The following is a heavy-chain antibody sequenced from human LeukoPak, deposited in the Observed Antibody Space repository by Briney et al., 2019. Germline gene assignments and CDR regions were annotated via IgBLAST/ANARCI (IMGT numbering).Heavy chain of an antibody. V-gene: IGHV4-4*02. Sequence: SETLSLTCAVSGGSISSSNWWSWVRQPPGKGLEWIGEIYHSGSTNYNPSLKSRVTISVDTSKNQFSLKLSSVTAADTAVYYYARDQTAVAGTLNYYYYMDVWGKGTTVTISS. D-gene: IGHD6-19*01. CDR2: IYHSGST. J-gene: IGHJ6*03. CDR1: GGSISSSNW. CDR3: ARDQTAVAGTLNYYYYMDV.